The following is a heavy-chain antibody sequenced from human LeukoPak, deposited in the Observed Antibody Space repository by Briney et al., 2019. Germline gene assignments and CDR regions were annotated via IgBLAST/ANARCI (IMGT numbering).Heavy chain of an antibody. J-gene: IGHJ4*02. CDR3: AREGGVHSSGWYWEKIYYFDY. Sequence: GGSLRLSCAASGFTFSSYSMNWVRQAPGKGLEWVSSISSSSSYIYYADSVKGRFTISRHNAKNSLYLQMNSLRAEDTAVYYCAREGGVHSSGWYWEKIYYFDYWGQGTLVTVSS. CDR1: GFTFSSYS. D-gene: IGHD6-19*01. CDR2: ISSSSSYI. V-gene: IGHV3-21*01.